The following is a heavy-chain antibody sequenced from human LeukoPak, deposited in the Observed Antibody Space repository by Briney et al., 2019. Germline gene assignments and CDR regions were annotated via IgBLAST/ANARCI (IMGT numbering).Heavy chain of an antibody. CDR3: ARAPLVRATPWTGYYFDY. Sequence: ASVKVSCKASGGTFSSYAISWVRQAPGQGLEWMGGIIPIFGTANYAQKFQGRVTITADESTSTAYMELSSLRSEDTAVYYCARAPLVRATPWTGYYFDYWGQGTLVTVSS. D-gene: IGHD1-26*01. J-gene: IGHJ4*02. CDR2: IIPIFGTA. V-gene: IGHV1-69*01. CDR1: GGTFSSYA.